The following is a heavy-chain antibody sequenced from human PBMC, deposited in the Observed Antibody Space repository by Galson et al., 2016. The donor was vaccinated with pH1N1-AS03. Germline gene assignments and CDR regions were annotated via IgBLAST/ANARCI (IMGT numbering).Heavy chain of an antibody. CDR2: IYYSGNS. D-gene: IGHD4-11*01. J-gene: IGHJ3*02. CDR1: GGSISSRDHY. Sequence: ETLSPTCTVSGGSISSRDHYWVWILQTPGKGLEWIGHIYYSGNSYYNPSLKSRVNFSVDTSKNQFSLKLASVTAADTAVYYCAKTVFTDAFDIWSPGTRVSVSS. CDR3: AKTVFTDAFDI. V-gene: IGHV4-39*01.